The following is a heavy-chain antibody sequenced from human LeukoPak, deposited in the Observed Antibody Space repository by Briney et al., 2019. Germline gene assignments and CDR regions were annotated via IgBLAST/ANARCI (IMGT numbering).Heavy chain of an antibody. Sequence: PSETLSLTCAVYGGSFSVYYWCWIRQPPGKGLGWSGEINHSGSTNYNPSLKSRVTISVDTSKNQFSLKLSSVTAADTAVYYCARAILYYYGSGIRRWFDPWGQGTLVTVSS. J-gene: IGHJ5*02. CDR2: INHSGST. D-gene: IGHD3-10*01. CDR1: GGSFSVYY. V-gene: IGHV4-34*01. CDR3: ARAILYYYGSGIRRWFDP.